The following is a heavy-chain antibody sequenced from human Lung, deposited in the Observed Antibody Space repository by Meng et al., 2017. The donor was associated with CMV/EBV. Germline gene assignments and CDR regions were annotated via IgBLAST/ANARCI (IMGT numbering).Heavy chain of an antibody. Sequence: GESLKISCAASEFTFSSYWMSWVRQAPGKGLEWVANIKQDGSEKYYVDSVKGRFTISRDNAKNSLYLQMNSLRAEDTAVYYCARDRIQAISGSHYRIYYYYYYGMDVWGQGXTVTVSS. CDR2: IKQDGSEK. CDR1: EFTFSSYW. CDR3: ARDRIQAISGSHYRIYYYYYYGMDV. V-gene: IGHV3-7*01. D-gene: IGHD1-26*01. J-gene: IGHJ6*02.